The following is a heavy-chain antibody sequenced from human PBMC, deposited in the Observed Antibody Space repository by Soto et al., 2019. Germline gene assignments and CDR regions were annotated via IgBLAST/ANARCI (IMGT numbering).Heavy chain of an antibody. CDR1: GFTFSSYG. J-gene: IGHJ4*02. CDR3: ATFMFCSSTSCYGREGGY. V-gene: IGHV3-23*01. CDR2: ISHSGGNT. Sequence: EVQLLESGGGLVQPGGSLRLSCAASGFTFSSYGMSWVRQAPGKGLEWVSAISHSGGNTYYADSVKGRFAISRDNSKNTLYLQMNSLRAEDTAVYYCATFMFCSSTSCYGREGGYWGQGTLVTVSS. D-gene: IGHD2-2*01.